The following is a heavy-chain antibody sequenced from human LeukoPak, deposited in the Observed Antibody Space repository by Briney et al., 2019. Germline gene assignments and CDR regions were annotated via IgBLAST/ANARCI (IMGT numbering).Heavy chain of an antibody. CDR2: IYYSGST. V-gene: IGHV4-31*03. J-gene: IGHJ4*02. CDR1: GGSVSRGGYY. D-gene: IGHD5-18*01. CDR3: VRGPPGGADTAMVI. Sequence: SQTLSLTCTVSGGSVSRGGYYWNWIRQHPGKGLEWIGYIYYSGSTYYNPTLKSRVTISVDAAKNQFSLRLSSVTAADTAVYSCVRGPPGGADTAMVIWGQGTLVTVSS.